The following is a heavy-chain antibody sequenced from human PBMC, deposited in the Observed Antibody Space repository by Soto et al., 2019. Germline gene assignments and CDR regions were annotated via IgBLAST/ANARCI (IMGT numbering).Heavy chain of an antibody. D-gene: IGHD3-10*01. Sequence: PSETLSLTCAVSGVSISSGKWGTWVRQTPQRGLEYIGEIFHDGTANYYPSFERRVAISVDTSKNQFSLKLTSVTAADTAIYFCARLVYDTRLNYMYFDFWGQGALVTVSS. J-gene: IGHJ4*02. V-gene: IGHV4-4*02. CDR1: GVSISSGKW. CDR2: IFHDGTA. CDR3: ARLVYDTRLNYMYFDF.